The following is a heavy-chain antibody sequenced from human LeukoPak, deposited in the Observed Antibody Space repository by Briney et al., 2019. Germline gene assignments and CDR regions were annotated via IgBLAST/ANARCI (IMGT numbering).Heavy chain of an antibody. J-gene: IGHJ6*03. V-gene: IGHV3-7*01. CDR2: MNQGGSET. CDR1: GFTFSSYS. Sequence: GGSLRLSCAASGFTFSSYSMNWVRQAPGKGLEWVAHMNQGGSETTNVDSVKGRFTISRDNAKNSLYLQMNSLRAEDTAVYYCARVPMDSSGWYPWFYYYYYMDVWGKGTTVTISS. CDR3: ARVPMDSSGWYPWFYYYYYMDV. D-gene: IGHD6-19*01.